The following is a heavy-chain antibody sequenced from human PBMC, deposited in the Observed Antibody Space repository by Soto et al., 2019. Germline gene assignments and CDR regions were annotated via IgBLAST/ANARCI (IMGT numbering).Heavy chain of an antibody. Sequence: QVPLVQSGAEVKKPGASVKVSCKASGYTFTSYGISWVRQAPGQGLEWMGWISAYNGNTNYAQKLQGRVTMTTDTSTSTAYMELRSLRSDDTDVYDCARMGVLYCSGGSCYHDYWGQGTLVTVSS. J-gene: IGHJ4*02. D-gene: IGHD2-15*01. CDR3: ARMGVLYCSGGSCYHDY. CDR2: ISAYNGNT. V-gene: IGHV1-18*01. CDR1: GYTFTSYG.